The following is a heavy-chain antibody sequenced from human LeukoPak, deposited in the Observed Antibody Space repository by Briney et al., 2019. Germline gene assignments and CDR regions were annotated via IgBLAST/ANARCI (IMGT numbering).Heavy chain of an antibody. V-gene: IGHV1-18*01. J-gene: IGHJ6*03. Sequence: ASVKVSCKASGYTFTSYGISWVRQAPGQGLEWMGWTSAYNGNTNYAQKLQGRVTMTTDTSTSTAYMELRSLRSDDTAVYYCARADYYYYYMDVWGKGTTVTISS. CDR2: TSAYNGNT. CDR1: GYTFTSYG. CDR3: ARADYYYYYMDV.